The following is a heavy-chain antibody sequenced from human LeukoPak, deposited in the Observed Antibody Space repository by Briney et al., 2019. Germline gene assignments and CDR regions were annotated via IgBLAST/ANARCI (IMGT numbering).Heavy chain of an antibody. Sequence: GGSLRLSCAASGFTFSSYAMSWVRQAPGKGLEWVSAISGSGGSTYYADSVKGRFTISRVNSKNTLYLQMNSLRAEDTAVYYCAKDWYWEPGAGQSYYYYGMDVWGKGTTVTVSS. CDR2: ISGSGGST. CDR3: AKDWYWEPGAGQSYYYYGMDV. CDR1: GFTFSSYA. J-gene: IGHJ6*04. D-gene: IGHD1-14*01. V-gene: IGHV3-23*01.